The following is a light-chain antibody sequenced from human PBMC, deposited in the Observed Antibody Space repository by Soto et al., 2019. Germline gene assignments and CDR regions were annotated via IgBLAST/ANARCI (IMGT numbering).Light chain of an antibody. V-gene: IGKV1-9*01. Sequence: IQLTQSPSSLSASVGDRVTITCRASQGISTYLAWYQQKPGKAPKLLIYAASTLQSEVPSRFSGSGSGTGFTLTISSLQLEDFATYYCQQLNSYPRTFGPGTKVDIK. CDR2: AAS. CDR1: QGISTY. CDR3: QQLNSYPRT. J-gene: IGKJ3*01.